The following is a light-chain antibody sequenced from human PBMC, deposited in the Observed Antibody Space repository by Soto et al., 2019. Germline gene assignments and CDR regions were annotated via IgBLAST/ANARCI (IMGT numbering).Light chain of an antibody. V-gene: IGLV2-14*03. CDR3: SSYTSSSTLYV. J-gene: IGLJ1*01. CDR2: DVS. CDR1: SSDIGDYNY. Sequence: QSALTQPASVSGSPGQSITISCTGTSSDIGDYNYVSWYQQHPGKAPKLMIYDVSNRPSGVSNRFSGSKSGTTASLTISGLQAEDEADYYCSSYTSSSTLYVFGTGTKVTV.